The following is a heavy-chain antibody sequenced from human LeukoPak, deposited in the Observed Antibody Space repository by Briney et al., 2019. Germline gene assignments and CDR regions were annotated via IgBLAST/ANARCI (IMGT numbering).Heavy chain of an antibody. CDR3: ARDPGRITMVRGVIARWFDL. CDR2: IYHSGST. CDR1: GGSISSSNW. V-gene: IGHV4-4*02. J-gene: IGHJ5*02. D-gene: IGHD3-10*01. Sequence: SETLSLTCAVSGGSISSSNWWSWVRPPPGKGVEWIGEIYHSGSTNYNPSLKSRVTISVDESKNQFSLKLSSVTAADTAVYYCARDPGRITMVRGVIARWFDLWGQGTLVTVSS.